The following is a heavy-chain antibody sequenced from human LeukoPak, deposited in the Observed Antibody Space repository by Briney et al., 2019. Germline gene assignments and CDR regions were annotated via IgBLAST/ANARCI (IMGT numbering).Heavy chain of an antibody. Sequence: SETLSLTCTVSGGSISSSSHYWGWIRQPPGKGLEWIGSIYYSGSTNYNPSLKSRVTISVDTSKNQFSLKLSSVTAADTAVYYCARVKDYYDSSGYPWYYFDYWGQGTLVTVSS. CDR1: GGSISSSSHY. CDR3: ARVKDYYDSSGYPWYYFDY. CDR2: IYYSGST. J-gene: IGHJ4*02. V-gene: IGHV4-39*07. D-gene: IGHD3-22*01.